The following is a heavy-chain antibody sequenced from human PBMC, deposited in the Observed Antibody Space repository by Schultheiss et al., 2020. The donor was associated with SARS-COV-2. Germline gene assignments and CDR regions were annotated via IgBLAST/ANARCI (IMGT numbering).Heavy chain of an antibody. CDR3: ASDTYYYDSSGYYPDAFDI. V-gene: IGHV3-21*01. CDR2: ISGSGGST. J-gene: IGHJ3*02. CDR1: GFTFSSYG. D-gene: IGHD3-22*01. Sequence: GGSLRLSCAASGFTFSSYGMHWVRQAPGKGLEWVSAISGSGGSTYYADSVKGRFTISRDNAKNSLYLQMNSLRAEDTAVYYCASDTYYYDSSGYYPDAFDIWGQGKMVTVSS.